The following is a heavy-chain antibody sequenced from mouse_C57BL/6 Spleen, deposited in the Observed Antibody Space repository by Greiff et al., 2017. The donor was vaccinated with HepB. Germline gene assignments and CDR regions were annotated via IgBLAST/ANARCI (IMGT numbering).Heavy chain of an antibody. D-gene: IGHD2-2*01. CDR2: IYPRSGNT. CDR1: GYTFTSYG. Sequence: VKLQESGAELARPGASVKLSCKASGYTFTSYGISWVKQRTGQGLEWIGEIYPRSGNTYYNEKFKGKATLTADKSSSTAYMELRSLTSEDSAVYFCAREGYALFAYWGQGTLVTVSA. J-gene: IGHJ3*01. V-gene: IGHV1-81*01. CDR3: AREGYALFAY.